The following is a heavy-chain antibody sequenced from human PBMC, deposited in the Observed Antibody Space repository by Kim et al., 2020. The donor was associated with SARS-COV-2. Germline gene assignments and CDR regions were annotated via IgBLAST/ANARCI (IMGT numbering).Heavy chain of an antibody. D-gene: IGHD1-26*01. V-gene: IGHV3-11*01. CDR1: GFSISDYF. J-gene: IGHJ4*01. CDR3: VRDIRQVGATHYFDY. CDR2: ISSSGSTT. Sequence: GGSLRLSCAASGFSISDYFMSWVRQAPGKGLEWISLISSSGSTTLYADSVKGRFAVSRDTAKNSLYLQMYTLRVEDTAVYYCVRDIRQVGATHYFDYWG.